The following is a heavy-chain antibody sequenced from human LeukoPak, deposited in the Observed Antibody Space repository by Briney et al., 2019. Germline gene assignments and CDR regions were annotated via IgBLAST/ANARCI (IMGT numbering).Heavy chain of an antibody. CDR1: GYSISNGYY. Sequence: SETLSLTCTVSGYSISNGYYWGWIRQPPGKGLEWVGSIYHRGSTYYNPSLRSRVTISLDRSKKKFSLKLTSVTAADTAVYFCARGAEYYAIWRGYAGYSDYWGQGISFTVSS. D-gene: IGHD3-3*01. V-gene: IGHV4-38-2*02. CDR3: ARGAEYYAIWRGYAGYSDY. J-gene: IGHJ4*02. CDR2: IYHRGST.